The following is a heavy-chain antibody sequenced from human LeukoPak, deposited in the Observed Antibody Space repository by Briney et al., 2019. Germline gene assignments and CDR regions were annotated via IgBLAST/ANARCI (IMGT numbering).Heavy chain of an antibody. D-gene: IGHD5-12*01. V-gene: IGHV4-59*01. CDR3: ARVSGYDWESFYDY. Sequence: SETLSLTCAVYGGSLSSYYWSWIRQPPGKGLEWIGYIYYSGSTNYNPSLKSRVTISVDTSKNQFSLKLSSVTAADTAMYYCARVSGYDWESFYDYWGQGSLVTVSS. CDR2: IYYSGST. CDR1: GGSLSSYY. J-gene: IGHJ4*02.